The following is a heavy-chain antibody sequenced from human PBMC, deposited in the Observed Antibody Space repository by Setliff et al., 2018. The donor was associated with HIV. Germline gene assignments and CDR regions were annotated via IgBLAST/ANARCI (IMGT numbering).Heavy chain of an antibody. Sequence: SETLSLTCTVSGASINSHYWSWIRQPPGKGLEWIGSVSHSGNTDYNISLKSRVTISIDNSNNHFSLKLRSVTAADTAVYYCVSQPESRWQIEYWGQGTLVTVS. CDR1: GASINSHY. D-gene: IGHD3-10*01. CDR2: VSHSGNT. V-gene: IGHV4-59*08. J-gene: IGHJ4*02. CDR3: VSQPESRWQIEY.